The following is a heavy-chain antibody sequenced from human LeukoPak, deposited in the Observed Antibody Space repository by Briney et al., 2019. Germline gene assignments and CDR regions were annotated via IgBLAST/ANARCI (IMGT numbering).Heavy chain of an antibody. CDR3: ARDIYSYYYYMDV. V-gene: IGHV4-59*12. D-gene: IGHD4-11*01. J-gene: IGHJ6*03. CDR2: VYYSGST. CDR1: GGSISSYY. Sequence: PSETLSLTCTVSGGSISSYYWNWIRQPPGKGLEWIGYVYYSGSTDYNPSLKSRVTISVDTSKNQFSLKLNSVTAADTAVYYCARDIYSYYYYMDVWGKGTTVTVSS.